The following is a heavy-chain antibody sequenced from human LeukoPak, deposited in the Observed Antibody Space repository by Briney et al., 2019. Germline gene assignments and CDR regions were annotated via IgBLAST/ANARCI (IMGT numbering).Heavy chain of an antibody. CDR3: ARVKGLLGRSDAFDI. CDR1: GFTFSSYS. J-gene: IGHJ3*02. CDR2: ISSSSSTI. D-gene: IGHD3-22*01. Sequence: PGGSLRLSCAASGFTFSSYSMNWVRQAPGKGLEWVSYISSSSSTIYYADSVKGRFTISRDNAKNSLYLQMNSLRAEDTAVYYCARVKGLLGRSDAFDIWGQGTMVTVSS. V-gene: IGHV3-48*01.